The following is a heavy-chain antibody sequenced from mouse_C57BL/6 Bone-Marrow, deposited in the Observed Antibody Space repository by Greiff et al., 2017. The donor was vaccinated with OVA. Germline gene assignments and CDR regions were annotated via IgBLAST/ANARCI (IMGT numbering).Heavy chain of an antibody. CDR3: ARRYYYGSSYDY. J-gene: IGHJ2*01. CDR1: GYTFPSYW. D-gene: IGHD1-1*01. Sequence: QVQLQQPGAELVKPGASVKLSCKASGYTFPSYWMHWVKQRPGQGLEWIGMIHPNSGSTNYNEKFKSKATLTVDKSSSTAYMQLSSLPSEDSAVYYCARRYYYGSSYDYWGQGTTLTVSS. CDR2: IHPNSGST. V-gene: IGHV1-64*01.